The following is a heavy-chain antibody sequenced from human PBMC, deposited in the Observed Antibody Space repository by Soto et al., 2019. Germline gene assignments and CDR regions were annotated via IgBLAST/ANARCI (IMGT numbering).Heavy chain of an antibody. CDR1: GFAFNRFG. D-gene: IGHD2-8*01. CDR2: IWYDESNK. J-gene: IGHJ6*02. V-gene: IGHV3-33*01. CDR3: GRDDGVAAAGPYYYSARDV. Sequence: QVQLVESGGGVVRPGRSLRLSCAASGFAFNRFGVHWVRQAPGKGLEWVAVIWYDESNKFYADSVKGRFSISRDNSKNTLYLQINGRRAEDRGVYYCGRDDGVAAAGPYYYSARDVGGQGPTVTVPS.